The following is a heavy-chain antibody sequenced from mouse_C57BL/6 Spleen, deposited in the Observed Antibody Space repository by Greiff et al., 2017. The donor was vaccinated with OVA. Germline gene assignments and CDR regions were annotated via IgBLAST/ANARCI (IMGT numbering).Heavy chain of an antibody. D-gene: IGHD1-1*01. CDR2: IYPGSGST. J-gene: IGHJ1*03. Sequence: QVQLQQPGAELVKPGASVKLSCKASGYSFTSYWITWVKQRPGQGLEWIGDIYPGSGSTNYNEKFKSKDTLTVHTSSSTTYMQLSILTSEDSAVYYYASYYGRSLDVWGKGTTVTVSS. V-gene: IGHV1-55*01. CDR3: ASYYGRSLDV. CDR1: GYSFTSYW.